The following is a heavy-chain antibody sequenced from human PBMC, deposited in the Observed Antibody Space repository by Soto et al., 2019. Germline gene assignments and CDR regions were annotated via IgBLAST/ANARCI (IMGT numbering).Heavy chain of an antibody. V-gene: IGHV1-18*01. D-gene: IGHD6-13*01. Sequence: ASVKVSCKTSAYRFTRYGFTWVRKATGEGLEWMGWISADNGHTNYAQKLQGRVTMNTDTSTSTAYMELRSLRSDDTVVYYCARGDIAAAANWFDPLGQGTLVTVSS. CDR3: ARGDIAAAANWFDP. J-gene: IGHJ5*02. CDR1: AYRFTRYG. CDR2: ISADNGHT.